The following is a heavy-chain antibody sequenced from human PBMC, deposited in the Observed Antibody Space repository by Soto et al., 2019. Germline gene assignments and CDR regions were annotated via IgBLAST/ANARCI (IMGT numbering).Heavy chain of an antibody. Sequence: GESLKISCKGSGFSFTSYWIGWVRQMPGKGLEWMGIIYPSDSDTRYSPSFQGQVTISADKSISTAYLQWSSLKASDTAIYYCARLVTIIRGTPNCLDPWGQGTLVTVSS. J-gene: IGHJ5*02. CDR3: ARLVTIIRGTPNCLDP. CDR2: IYPSDSDT. D-gene: IGHD3-10*01. V-gene: IGHV5-51*01. CDR1: GFSFTSYW.